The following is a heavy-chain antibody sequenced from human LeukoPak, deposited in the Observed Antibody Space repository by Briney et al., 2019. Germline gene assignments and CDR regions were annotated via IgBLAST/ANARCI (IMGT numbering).Heavy chain of an antibody. CDR1: GASFTEYY. CDR3: ARPRVRPTTNWFDT. V-gene: IGHV4-34*01. CDR2: IDHTGST. J-gene: IGHJ5*02. Sequence: SETLSLTCAVYGASFTEYYWSWIRQPPGKGLEWIGEIDHTGSTNYNPSLKTRVTISVDTSNKHFSLRLNSVTAADTAVYYCARPRVRPTTNWFDTWGQGTLVTVSS. D-gene: IGHD1-26*01.